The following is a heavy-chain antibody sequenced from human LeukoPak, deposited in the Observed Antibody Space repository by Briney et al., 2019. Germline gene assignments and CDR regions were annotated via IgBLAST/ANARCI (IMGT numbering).Heavy chain of an antibody. CDR1: GFTFSSYA. V-gene: IGHV3-23*01. CDR3: AKTSQKYCSSTTCYPDY. D-gene: IGHD2-2*01. J-gene: IGHJ4*02. Sequence: PGGSLRLSCAASGFTFSSYAMSWVRLAPGKGLEWVSTISGSGDTTYYADSVRGRFTISRDNSKNTLYLQMNSLRAENTAIYYCAKTSQKYCSSTTCYPDYWGQGTLVTVSS. CDR2: ISGSGDTT.